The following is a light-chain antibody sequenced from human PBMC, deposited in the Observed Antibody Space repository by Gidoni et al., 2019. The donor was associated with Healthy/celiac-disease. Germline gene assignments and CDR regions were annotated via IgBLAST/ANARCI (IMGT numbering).Light chain of an antibody. CDR1: QSISSH. Sequence: DIQMTQSPSSLSAAVGDRVTIPCRSSQSISSHLNWYQQKPGKAPKLLINAASTLQSGVPSRFSGSGSGTDFTLTISSLQPEDSATYYCQQSYTTLRTFXXXTKVEIK. J-gene: IGKJ1*01. CDR3: QQSYTTLRT. V-gene: IGKV1-39*01. CDR2: AAS.